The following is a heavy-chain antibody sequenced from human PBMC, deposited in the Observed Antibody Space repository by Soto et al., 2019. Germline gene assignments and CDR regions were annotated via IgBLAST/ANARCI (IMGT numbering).Heavy chain of an antibody. Sequence: SETLSLTCTVSGGSVSSESHYWSWIRQTPGKGLEWIGYIYYTGSTNYNPSLKSRVTISVDTSKNQFSLKLSSVTAADTAVYYCARVRSITIFGVAKQNYHYGMDVCGQGTTVT. J-gene: IGHJ6*02. V-gene: IGHV4-61*01. CDR1: GGSVSSESHY. D-gene: IGHD3-3*01. CDR2: IYYTGST. CDR3: ARVRSITIFGVAKQNYHYGMDV.